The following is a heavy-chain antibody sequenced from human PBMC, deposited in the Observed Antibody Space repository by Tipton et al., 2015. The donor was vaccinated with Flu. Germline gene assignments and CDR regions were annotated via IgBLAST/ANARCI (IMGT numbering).Heavy chain of an antibody. CDR3: AKDLGIVAAGRYAFDI. D-gene: IGHD6-13*01. CDR2: ISGSGGST. CDR1: GFTFSSYA. J-gene: IGHJ3*02. Sequence: SLRLSCAASGFTFSSYAMSWVRQAPGKGLEWVSAISGSGGSTYYADSVKGRFTISRDNSKNTLYLQMNSLRAEDTAVYYCAKDLGIVAAGRYAFDIWGQGTMVTVSS. V-gene: IGHV3-23*01.